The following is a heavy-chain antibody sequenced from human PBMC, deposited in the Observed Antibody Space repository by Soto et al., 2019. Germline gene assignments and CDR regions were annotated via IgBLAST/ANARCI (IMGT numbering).Heavy chain of an antibody. CDR2: IYSSGST. V-gene: IGHV4-59*01. D-gene: IGHD3-10*01. J-gene: IGHJ4*02. CDR3: ARARGSYYNFDH. CDR1: GCDIRTYY. Sequence: ETLSLTGTVSGCDIRTYYSSWIRKPPGKGLEWIGYIYSSGSTNYTPSLNSRVTISVDTSKNQFPLKLNSVTAADTALFYCARARGSYYNFDHWGQGTLVTVSS.